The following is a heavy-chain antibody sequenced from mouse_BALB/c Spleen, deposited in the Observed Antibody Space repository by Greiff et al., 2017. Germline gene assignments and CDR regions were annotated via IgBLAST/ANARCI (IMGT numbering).Heavy chain of an antibody. D-gene: IGHD2-3*01. CDR2: ISYDGSN. CDR3: ARDDGYCRFAY. J-gene: IGHJ3*01. V-gene: IGHV3-6*02. CDR1: GYSITSGYY. Sequence: VQLQQSGPGLVQPSQSLSLTCSVTGYSITSGYYWNWIRQFPGNKLEWMGYISYDGSNNYNPSLKNRLSITRDTSKNQFFLKLNSVTTEDTATYYCARDDGYCRFAYGGQGTLVTVSA.